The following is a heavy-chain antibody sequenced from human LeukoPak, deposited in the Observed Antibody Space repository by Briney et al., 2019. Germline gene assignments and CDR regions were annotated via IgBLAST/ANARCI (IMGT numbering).Heavy chain of an antibody. V-gene: IGHV3-21*01. J-gene: IGHJ4*02. CDR1: GFSFSSYN. D-gene: IGHD2-8*01. CDR2: ITSSSTYT. CDR3: TRGTDGLWDF. Sequence: PGGSLRLSCAASGFSFSSYNMNWVRQTPGKGLEWVSSITSSSTYTFYADSVKGRFTISRDNARNSLYLQMNSLRAEDTAVYYCTRGTDGLWDFWGQGTLVTVSS.